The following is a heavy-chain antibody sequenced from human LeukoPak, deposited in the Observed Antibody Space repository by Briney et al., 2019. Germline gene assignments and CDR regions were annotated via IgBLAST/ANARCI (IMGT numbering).Heavy chain of an antibody. V-gene: IGHV3-23*01. CDR2: LSDSGGKT. CDR3: ARGGGATFFDY. Sequence: GGSLRLSCAASGFVFSSYAMSWVRQAPGKGLEWVSTLSDSGGKTYYADSVKGRFTISRDNSKNTLYLQMNSLRAEDTAVYYCARGGGATFFDYWGQGTLVTVSS. J-gene: IGHJ4*02. CDR1: GFVFSSYA. D-gene: IGHD1-26*01.